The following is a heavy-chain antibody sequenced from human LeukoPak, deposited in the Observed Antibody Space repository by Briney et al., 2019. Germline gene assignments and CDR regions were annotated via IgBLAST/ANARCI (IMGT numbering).Heavy chain of an antibody. CDR3: ARGSDTAMVDDYFDY. D-gene: IGHD5-18*01. CDR2: ISAYNGNT. Sequence: ASVKVSCKASGYTFTSHGISWVRQAPGQGLERMGWISAYNGNTNYAQKLQGRVTMTTDTSTSTAYMELRSLRSDDTAVYYCARGSDTAMVDDYFDYWGQGTLVTVSS. CDR1: GYTFTSHG. J-gene: IGHJ4*02. V-gene: IGHV1-18*01.